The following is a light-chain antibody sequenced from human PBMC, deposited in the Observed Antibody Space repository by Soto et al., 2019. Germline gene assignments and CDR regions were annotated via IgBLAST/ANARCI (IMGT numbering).Light chain of an antibody. V-gene: IGLV2-14*01. CDR2: DVN. J-gene: IGLJ1*01. CDR1: SSDVGGYDY. CDR3: SSYTGSSTFV. Sequence: QSVLTQPASVSGSPGQSVTISCTGTSSDVGGYDYVSWHQQLPGKAPKLLIYDVNNRPSGVSHRFSGSKSGNTASLTISGLQAEDEADYYCSSYTGSSTFVFGTGTKVTVL.